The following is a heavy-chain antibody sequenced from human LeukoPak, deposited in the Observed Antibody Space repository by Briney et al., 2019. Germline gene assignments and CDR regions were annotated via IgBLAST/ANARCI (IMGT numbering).Heavy chain of an antibody. CDR3: ARDMVPYYYDSSGYYEN. V-gene: IGHV1-18*01. J-gene: IGHJ4*02. D-gene: IGHD3-22*01. CDR2: ISAYNGNA. Sequence: ASVKVSCKASGYTFTSYGISWVRQAPGQGLEWMGWISAYNGNANYAQKLQGRVTMTTDTSTSTAYMELRSLRSDDTAVYYCARDMVPYYYDSSGYYENWGQGPLVTVSS. CDR1: GYTFTSYG.